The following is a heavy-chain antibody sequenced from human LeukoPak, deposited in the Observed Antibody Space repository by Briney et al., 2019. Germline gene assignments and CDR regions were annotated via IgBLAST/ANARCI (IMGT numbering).Heavy chain of an antibody. J-gene: IGHJ4*02. CDR2: IYYSGST. CDR1: GGSISSYY. CDR3: ARRLQSFFDY. Sequence: SETLSLTCTVSGGSISSYYWSWIRHPQGKGLEWIGYIYYSGSTNYNPSLKSRVTISVDTSKNQFSLKLSSVTAADTAVYYCARRLQSFFDYWGQGTLVTVSS. V-gene: IGHV4-59*01. D-gene: IGHD4-11*01.